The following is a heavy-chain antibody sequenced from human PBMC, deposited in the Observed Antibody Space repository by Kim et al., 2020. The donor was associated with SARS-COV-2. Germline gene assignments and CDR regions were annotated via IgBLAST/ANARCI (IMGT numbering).Heavy chain of an antibody. D-gene: IGHD4-4*01. V-gene: IGHV3-23*01. Sequence: GGSLRLSCAASGFTFSDHDMTWVRQAPGKGLEYVSSISGSGLYSFYADSVRGRFTISRDNSRDTVFLQMNHLRADDTALYYCAKKFTTDDYTDYFDFWGQGTLVTVSS. CDR3: AKKFTTDDYTDYFDF. CDR2: ISGSGLYS. J-gene: IGHJ4*01. CDR1: GFTFSDHD.